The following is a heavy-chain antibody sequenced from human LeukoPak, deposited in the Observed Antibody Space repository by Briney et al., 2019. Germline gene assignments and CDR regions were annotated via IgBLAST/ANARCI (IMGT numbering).Heavy chain of an antibody. J-gene: IGHJ4*02. Sequence: GASVKVSCKASGYTFTGYYMHWVRQAPGQGLEWVGWINPNSGGTNYAQKFQGRVTMTRDTSISTAYMELSRLRSDDTAVYYCAREVNTMVRGVIGGYFDCWGQGTLVTVSS. D-gene: IGHD3-10*01. CDR2: INPNSGGT. CDR1: GYTFTGYY. CDR3: AREVNTMVRGVIGGYFDC. V-gene: IGHV1-2*02.